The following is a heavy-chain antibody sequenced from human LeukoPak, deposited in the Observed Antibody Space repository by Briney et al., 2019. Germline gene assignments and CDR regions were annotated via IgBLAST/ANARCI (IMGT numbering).Heavy chain of an antibody. CDR1: GGTFSSYA. Sequence: GASVKVSCKASGGTFSSYAISRVRQAPGQGLEWMGGIIPIFGTANYAQKFQGRVTITADKSTSTAYIELSSLRSEDTAVHYCARSYPYDSSGYSPYWGQGTLVTVSS. CDR2: IIPIFGTA. V-gene: IGHV1-69*06. D-gene: IGHD3-22*01. CDR3: ARSYPYDSSGYSPY. J-gene: IGHJ4*02.